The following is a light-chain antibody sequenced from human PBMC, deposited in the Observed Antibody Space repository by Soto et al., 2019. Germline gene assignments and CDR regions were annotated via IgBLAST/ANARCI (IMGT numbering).Light chain of an antibody. J-gene: IGKJ2*02. CDR1: QTVGSY. CDR3: QQYDIWPPCT. CDR2: DAS. V-gene: IGKV3-15*01. Sequence: VLIQNPPNRSVSREEIDPLSCSAIQTVGSYLAWFQQTPGQAPRLLIYDASTRATGIPPRFSGGGSGTEFTVISSSLQSEDCAIYYCQQYDIWPPCTFSQGTKVDIK.